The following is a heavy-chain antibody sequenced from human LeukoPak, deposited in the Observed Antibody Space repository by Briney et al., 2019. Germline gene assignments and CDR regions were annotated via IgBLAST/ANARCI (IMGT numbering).Heavy chain of an antibody. V-gene: IGHV1-18*01. Sequence: ASVTVSCKASGYTFTSYGISWVRQAPGQGLEWMGWISAYNGNTNYAQKLQGRVTMTTDTSTSTAYMELRSLRSDDTAVYYGARVGGGYDTGYYSYYWGQGTLVTVSS. CDR3: ARVGGGYDTGYYSYY. D-gene: IGHD5-12*01. CDR1: GYTFTSYG. CDR2: ISAYNGNT. J-gene: IGHJ4*02.